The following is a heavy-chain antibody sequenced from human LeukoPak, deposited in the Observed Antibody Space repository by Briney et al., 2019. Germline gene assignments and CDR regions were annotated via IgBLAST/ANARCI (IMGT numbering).Heavy chain of an antibody. D-gene: IGHD3-3*01. CDR1: GGSVSGYY. J-gene: IGHJ5*02. CDR3: ARGQDYDFWSGSDNWFDP. V-gene: IGHV4-34*01. Sequence: SETLSLTCAVYGGSVSGYYWSGIRQPPGKGLEWIGEINHSGSTNYNPSLKSRVTISVDTSKNQFSLKLSSVTAADTAVYYCARGQDYDFWSGSDNWFDPWGQGTLVTVSS. CDR2: INHSGST.